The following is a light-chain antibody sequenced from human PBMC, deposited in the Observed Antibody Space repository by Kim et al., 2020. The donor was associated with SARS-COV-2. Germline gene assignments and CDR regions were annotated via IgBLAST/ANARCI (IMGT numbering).Light chain of an antibody. CDR3: QTWDSSSGV. CDR1: ELGDTY. CDR2: QDA. J-gene: IGLJ1*01. Sequence: VAPRQTPSVPCSGNELGDTYVFWCQKRPGQSPVLVIYQDAKRPSGIPERFSGSSSGNTATLTISETQAMDEADYYCQTWDSSSGVFGTGTKVTVL. V-gene: IGLV3-1*01.